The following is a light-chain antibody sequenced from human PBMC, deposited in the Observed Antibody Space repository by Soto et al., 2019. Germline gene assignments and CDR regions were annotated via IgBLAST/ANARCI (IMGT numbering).Light chain of an antibody. CDR3: AGWDASLSGHVV. CDR1: TSNIGSSY. J-gene: IGLJ2*01. CDR2: RNN. Sequence: QPVLTQPPSASGTPGQRVTISCSGSTSNIGSSYVYWYQQLPGTAPKLLIFRNNQRPSGVPDRFSGSKSGTSASLAISGLRSEDEADYYCAGWDASLSGHVVFGGGTKLTVL. V-gene: IGLV1-47*01.